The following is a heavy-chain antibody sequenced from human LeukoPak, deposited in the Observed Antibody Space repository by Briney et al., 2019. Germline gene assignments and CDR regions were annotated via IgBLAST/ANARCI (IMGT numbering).Heavy chain of an antibody. V-gene: IGHV4-39*01. Sequence: SETLSLTCSVSGRSISSSSSYWGWIRQPPGKGLEWIGSNYSGSSFDNPALKSRVTISVDTSKNQFSLKLSSVTAADTAVYYCARHRSGWLQSSFDYWGQGTLLTVSS. CDR3: ARHRSGWLQSSFDY. CDR1: GRSISSSSSY. CDR2: NYSGSS. J-gene: IGHJ4*02. D-gene: IGHD5-24*01.